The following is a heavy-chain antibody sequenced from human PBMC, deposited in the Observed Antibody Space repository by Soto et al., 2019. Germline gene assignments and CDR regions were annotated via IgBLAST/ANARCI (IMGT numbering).Heavy chain of an antibody. J-gene: IGHJ6*02. CDR2: ISYDGSNK. Sequence: PGGSLRLSCAASGFTFSSYGMHWVRQAPGKGLEWVAVISYDGSNKYYADSVKGRFTISRDNSKNTLYLQMNSLRAEDTAVYYCARDLKKNYYYYGMDVWGQGTTVTVSS. V-gene: IGHV3-30*03. CDR1: GFTFSSYG. CDR3: ARDLKKNYYYYGMDV.